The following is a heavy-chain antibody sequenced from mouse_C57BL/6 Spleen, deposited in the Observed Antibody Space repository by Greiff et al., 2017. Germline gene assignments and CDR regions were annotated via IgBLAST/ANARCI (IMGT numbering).Heavy chain of an antibody. CDR3: ARRGSSYYAMDY. V-gene: IGHV3-6*01. J-gene: IGHJ4*01. CDR1: GYSITSGYY. Sequence: EVKLQESGPGLVKPSQSLSLTCSVTGYSITSGYYWNWIRQFPGNKLEWMGYISYDGSNNYNPSLKNRISITRDTSKNQFFLKLNSVTTEDTATYYCARRGSSYYAMDYWGQGTSVTVSS. CDR2: ISYDGSN.